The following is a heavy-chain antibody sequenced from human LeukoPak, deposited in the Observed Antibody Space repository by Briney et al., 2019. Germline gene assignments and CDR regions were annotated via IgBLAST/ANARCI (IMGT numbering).Heavy chain of an antibody. J-gene: IGHJ4*02. D-gene: IGHD3-22*01. CDR3: ARGRRGYYDSSGYYPY. CDR2: INHSGST. V-gene: IGHV4-34*01. Sequence: PSETLSLTCAVYGGSFSGYYWSWIRQPPGEGLEWIGEINHSGSTNYNPSLKSRVTISVDTSKNQFSLKLSSVTAADTAVYYCARGRRGYYDSSGYYPYWGREPWSPSPQ. CDR1: GGSFSGYY.